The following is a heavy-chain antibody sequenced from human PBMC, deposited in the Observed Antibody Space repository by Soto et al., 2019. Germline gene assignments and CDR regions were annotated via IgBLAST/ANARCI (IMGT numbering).Heavy chain of an antibody. D-gene: IGHD6-19*01. CDR3: ARDREAGYNFYYGMDV. CDR1: GADINTYS. Sequence: PSETLSLTCSVSGADINTYSWTWIRQPAGKGLEWIGRIYTSASINYNPSLKGRVTLSVDTSTNQVSLRLASVTAADTAIYYCARDREAGYNFYYGMDVWGQGTTVPSP. V-gene: IGHV4-4*07. J-gene: IGHJ6*02. CDR2: IYTSASI.